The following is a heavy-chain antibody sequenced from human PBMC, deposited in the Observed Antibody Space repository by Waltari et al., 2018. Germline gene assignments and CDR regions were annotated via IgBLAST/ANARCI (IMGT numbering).Heavy chain of an antibody. Sequence: QVQLVQSGAEVKKPGASVKVSCKASGYTFTSYDIKWVRQATGQGLEWMGWMNPNSGNTGYAQKFQGRVTITRNTSISTAYMELSSLRSEDTAVYYCARDSDFWSGDGAFDIWGQGTMVTVSS. D-gene: IGHD3-3*01. CDR3: ARDSDFWSGDGAFDI. CDR1: GYTFTSYD. V-gene: IGHV1-8*03. J-gene: IGHJ3*02. CDR2: MNPNSGNT.